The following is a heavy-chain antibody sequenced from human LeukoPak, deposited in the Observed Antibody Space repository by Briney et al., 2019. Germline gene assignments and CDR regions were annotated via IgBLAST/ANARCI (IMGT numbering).Heavy chain of an antibody. CDR1: GYTFTSYD. CDR3: AGVYYGSGTRPPRVLSY. J-gene: IGHJ4*02. CDR2: MNPNSGNT. Sequence: ASVKVSCKASGYTFTSYDINWVRQATGQGLEWMGWMNPNSGNTGYAQKFQGRVTMTRNTSISTAYMELSSLRSEDTAVYYCAGVYYGSGTRPPRVLSYWGQGTLVTVSS. V-gene: IGHV1-8*01. D-gene: IGHD3-10*01.